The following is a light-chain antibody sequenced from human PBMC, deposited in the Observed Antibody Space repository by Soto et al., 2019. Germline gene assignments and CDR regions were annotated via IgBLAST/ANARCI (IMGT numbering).Light chain of an antibody. CDR3: MQTLQTPLT. CDR1: QSLLYSNGYNY. CDR2: LGS. J-gene: IGKJ4*01. Sequence: DIVMTQSPPSLPVTPGEPASISCRSSQSLLYSNGYNYLDWYLQKPGQSPQLLIYLGSNRASGVPDRFSGSGSGTDFTLKITRVEAEDVGVYYCMQTLQTPLTFGGGTKVEIK. V-gene: IGKV2-28*01.